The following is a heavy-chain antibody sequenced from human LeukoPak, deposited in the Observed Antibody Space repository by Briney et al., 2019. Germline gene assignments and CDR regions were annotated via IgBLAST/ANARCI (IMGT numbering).Heavy chain of an antibody. CDR1: GFTFSDYT. CDR2: MSSGSRYI. D-gene: IGHD3-9*01. CDR3: ARGPDYDILADYFDY. V-gene: IGHV3-21*01. Sequence: GGSLRLSCAASGFTFSDYTMNWVRQAPGKGLEWVSSMSSGSRYIYYADSVKGRFTISRDNAKNSLYLQMNSLRPEDTAVYYCARGPDYDILADYFDYWGQGTLVTVSS. J-gene: IGHJ4*02.